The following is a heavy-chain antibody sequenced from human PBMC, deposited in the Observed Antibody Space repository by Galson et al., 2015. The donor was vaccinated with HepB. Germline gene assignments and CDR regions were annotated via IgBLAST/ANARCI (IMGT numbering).Heavy chain of an antibody. V-gene: IGHV4-30-2*03. D-gene: IGHD2-2*01. Sequence: TLSLTCAVSGGSISSGGYSWSWIRQPPGKGLEWIGSIYYSGSTYYNPSLKSRVTISVDTSKNQFSLKLSSVTAADTAVYYCARSIVVVPAAILDWFDPWGQGTLVTVSS. CDR1: GGSISSGGYS. CDR2: IYYSGST. CDR3: ARSIVVVPAAILDWFDP. J-gene: IGHJ5*02.